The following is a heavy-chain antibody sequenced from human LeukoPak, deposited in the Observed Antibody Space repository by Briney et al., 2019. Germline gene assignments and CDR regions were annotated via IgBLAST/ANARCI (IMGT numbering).Heavy chain of an antibody. V-gene: IGHV4-31*02. CDR3: ARRTGNTFDI. D-gene: IGHD7-27*01. Sequence: SWVRQAPGKGLEWIGYIFYSGSTYYNPSLKSRVAISVDTSKNQFSLKLSSVTAADTAVYYCARRTGNTFDIWGQGTVVTVSS. J-gene: IGHJ3*02. CDR2: IFYSGST.